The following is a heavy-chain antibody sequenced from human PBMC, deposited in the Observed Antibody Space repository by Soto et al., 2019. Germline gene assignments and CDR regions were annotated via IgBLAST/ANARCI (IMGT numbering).Heavy chain of an antibody. D-gene: IGHD1-26*01. CDR1: GFTFSGYV. V-gene: IGHV3-33*01. J-gene: IGHJ6*02. CDR2: IWYDGSNK. Sequence: GGSLRLSCAASGFTFSGYVMHWVRQAPGKGLEWVAVIWYDGSNKYYADSVRGRFTISRDNSNNTLYLQMNSLRAEDTAVYYCARVGAVDTPMIPPYYYGMDVWGLGTTVTVSS. CDR3: ARVGAVDTPMIPPYYYGMDV.